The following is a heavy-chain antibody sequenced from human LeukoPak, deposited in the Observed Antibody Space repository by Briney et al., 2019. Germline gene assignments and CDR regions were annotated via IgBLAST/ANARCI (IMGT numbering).Heavy chain of an antibody. V-gene: IGHV1-2*02. CDR2: INTKSGRT. CDR1: GYSFTDYY. J-gene: IGHJ5*02. Sequence: EASVKVSCKTSGYSFTDYYIHWVRQAPGQGLEWMGWINTKSGRTSSARKFQGRVTMTRDPSITTVYMDMAWLTSDDTAIYFCARADFIDAGPYLIGPWGQGTLATVSS. D-gene: IGHD3-3*01. CDR3: ARADFIDAGPYLIGP.